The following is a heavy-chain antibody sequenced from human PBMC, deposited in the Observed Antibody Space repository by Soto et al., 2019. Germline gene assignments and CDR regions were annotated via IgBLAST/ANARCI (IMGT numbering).Heavy chain of an antibody. Sequence: QVQLVQSGGEVKKPGASVKVSCKASGDTVTKYGISWVRQAPGQGLEWLGWISFYNGHTNYALKFQERITFTTDTSTSTASMELRSLTSADTAVYYCASATSIAVAGKETWGQGTLVTVSS. V-gene: IGHV1-18*01. J-gene: IGHJ4*02. D-gene: IGHD6-19*01. CDR3: ASATSIAVAGKET. CDR2: ISFYNGHT. CDR1: GDTVTKYG.